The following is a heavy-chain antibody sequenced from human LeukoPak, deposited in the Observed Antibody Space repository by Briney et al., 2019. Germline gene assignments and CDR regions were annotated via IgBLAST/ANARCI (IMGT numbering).Heavy chain of an antibody. CDR1: GGTFSSYA. CDR3: ARDPPYYGILTGYSTNWFDP. D-gene: IGHD3-9*01. J-gene: IGHJ5*02. CDR2: IIPIFGTA. V-gene: IGHV1-69*13. Sequence: SVTVSCKASGGTFSSYAISWVRQAPGQGLEWMGGIIPIFGTANYAQKFQGRVTITADESTSTAYMELSSLRSEDTAVYYCARDPPYYGILTGYSTNWFDPWGQGTLVTVSS.